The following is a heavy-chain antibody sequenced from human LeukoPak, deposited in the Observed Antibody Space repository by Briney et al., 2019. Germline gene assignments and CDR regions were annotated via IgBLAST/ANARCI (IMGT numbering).Heavy chain of an antibody. D-gene: IGHD6-19*01. CDR3: ARDRSSSGWLYFDY. V-gene: IGHV1-46*01. J-gene: IGHJ4*02. Sequence: ASVKVSCKASGYTSTNYYIHWVRQAPGQGLEWMGMIGPSDGRTTYGQNFQGSVTMTKDTSTSTVYMELSSLRSEDTAVYYCARDRSSSGWLYFDYWGQGTLVTVSS. CDR1: GYTSTNYY. CDR2: IGPSDGRT.